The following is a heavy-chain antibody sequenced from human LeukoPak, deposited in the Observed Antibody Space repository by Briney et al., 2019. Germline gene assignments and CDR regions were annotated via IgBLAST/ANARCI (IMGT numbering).Heavy chain of an antibody. J-gene: IGHJ3*02. Sequence: GRSLRLSCAASGFTFSSYVMSWVRQAPGKGLEWVSTISGSGGSTYYADSVKGRFTISRDNSKNTLYLQMSSLRAEDTAVYFCAKEVTMIVVVISTAFDIWGQGTMVTASS. V-gene: IGHV3-23*01. CDR2: ISGSGGST. D-gene: IGHD3-22*01. CDR3: AKEVTMIVVVISTAFDI. CDR1: GFTFSSYV.